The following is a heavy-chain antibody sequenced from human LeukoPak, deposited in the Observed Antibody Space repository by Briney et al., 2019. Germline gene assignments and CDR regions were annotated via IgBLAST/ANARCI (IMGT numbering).Heavy chain of an antibody. CDR1: GGSISSGSYY. D-gene: IGHD3-9*01. J-gene: IGHJ3*02. CDR3: ASSYDILTSAAFDI. V-gene: IGHV4-61*02. CDR2: IYTSGST. Sequence: SETLSLTCTVSGGSISSGSYYWSWIRQPAGKGLEWIGRIYTSGSTNYNPSLKSRVTISVDTSKNQFSLKLSSVTAADTAVYYCASSYDILTSAAFDIWGQGTMVTVSS.